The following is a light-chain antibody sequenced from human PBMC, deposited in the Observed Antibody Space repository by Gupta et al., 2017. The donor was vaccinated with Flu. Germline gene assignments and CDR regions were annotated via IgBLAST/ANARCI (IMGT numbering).Light chain of an antibody. J-gene: IGKJ2*03. Sequence: EIVMTQSPATLSVSPGERITLSCRASQSISSGLAWYQQKPGQAPRLLIYATSTRDTGITARFTGSGSERDFTLTINSRQSEDFAVYYCQQYNNWPPNSFGQGTKLQIK. V-gene: IGKV3-15*01. CDR1: QSISSG. CDR2: ATS. CDR3: QQYNNWPPNS.